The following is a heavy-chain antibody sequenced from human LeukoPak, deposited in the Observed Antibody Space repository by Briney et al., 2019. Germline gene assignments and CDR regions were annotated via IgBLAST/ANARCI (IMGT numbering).Heavy chain of an antibody. V-gene: IGHV3-33*01. CDR2: IWYDGSNK. Sequence: PGRSLRLSCAASGFTFSSYGMHWVCQAPGKGLEWVAVIWYDGSNKYYADSVKGRFTISRDNSKNTLYLQMNSLRAEDTAVYYCAREGYSGSYHYFDYWGQGTLVTVSS. CDR1: GFTFSSYG. J-gene: IGHJ4*02. D-gene: IGHD1-26*01. CDR3: AREGYSGSYHYFDY.